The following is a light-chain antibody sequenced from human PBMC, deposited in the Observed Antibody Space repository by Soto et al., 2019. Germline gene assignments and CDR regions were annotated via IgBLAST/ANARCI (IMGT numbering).Light chain of an antibody. CDR2: DSL. V-gene: IGKV3-11*01. CDR3: QHRRS. Sequence: EIVLTQSPATLSLSPGEGATVSCRASQRISSYLAWYQQKPGQSPRLLIYDSLKRATDIPARFSGSGSGTDFTLTISSLEPEDSAVYYCQHRRSFGQGTKLEIK. J-gene: IGKJ2*01. CDR1: QRISSY.